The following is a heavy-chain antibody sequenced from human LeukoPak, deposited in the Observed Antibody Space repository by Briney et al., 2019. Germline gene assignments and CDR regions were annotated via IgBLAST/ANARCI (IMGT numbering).Heavy chain of an antibody. CDR3: VRHHKYCSSTSCYKVGDPTDAFAI. Sequence: SETLSLTCTVSGASISSSSYYWGWIRQPPGKGLEWIGSVFYTGSTYYNPSLQSRITVSVDTSKNQFSLKLTSVTAADTAVYYCVRHHKYCSSTSCYKVGDPTDAFAIWGLGTMVIVSS. CDR1: GASISSSSYY. D-gene: IGHD2-2*01. CDR2: VFYTGST. V-gene: IGHV4-39*01. J-gene: IGHJ3*02.